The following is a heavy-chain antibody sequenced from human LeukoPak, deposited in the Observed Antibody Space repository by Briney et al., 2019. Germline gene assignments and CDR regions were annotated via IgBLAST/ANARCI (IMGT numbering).Heavy chain of an antibody. J-gene: IGHJ2*01. V-gene: IGHV4-59*01. CDR1: GGSISSYY. Sequence: SETLSLTXTVSGGSISSYYWSWIRQPPGKGLEWIGYIYYSGSTNYNPSLKSRVTISVDTSKNQFSLKLSSVTAADTAVYYCARIHSSGYPIYWYFDLWGRGTLVTVSS. D-gene: IGHD3-22*01. CDR3: ARIHSSGYPIYWYFDL. CDR2: IYYSGST.